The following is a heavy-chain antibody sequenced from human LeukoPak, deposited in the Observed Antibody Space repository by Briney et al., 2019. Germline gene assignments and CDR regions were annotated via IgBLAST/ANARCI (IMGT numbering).Heavy chain of an antibody. CDR3: ARVGTGSSSINWFDP. CDR2: INHSGST. V-gene: IGHV4-34*01. J-gene: IGHJ5*02. CDR1: GGSFSGYY. D-gene: IGHD6-13*01. Sequence: SETLSLTCAVYGGSFSGYYWSWIRQPPGKGLEWIGEINHSGSTNYNPSLKSRVTISVDTSKNQFSLKLSSVTAADTAVYYCARVGTGSSSINWFDPWGQGTLVNVSS.